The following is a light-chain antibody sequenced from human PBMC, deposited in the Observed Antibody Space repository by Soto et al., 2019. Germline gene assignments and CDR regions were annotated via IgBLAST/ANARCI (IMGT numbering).Light chain of an antibody. CDR2: GAS. CDR1: QSVSSSY. J-gene: IGKJ2*01. CDR3: QQYGSSPTYT. Sequence: EIVLTQSPGILSLSPGERATLSCRASQSVSSSYLAWYQQKPGQAPRLLIYGASNRATGIPDRFSASWSKTNFTLTISRLEPEDFAVYYFQQYGSSPTYTFGQGTKLEIK. V-gene: IGKV3-20*01.